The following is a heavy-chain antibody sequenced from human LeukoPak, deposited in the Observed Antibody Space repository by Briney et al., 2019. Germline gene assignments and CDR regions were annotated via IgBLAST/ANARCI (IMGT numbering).Heavy chain of an antibody. D-gene: IGHD6-19*01. J-gene: IGHJ4*02. Sequence: GGSLRLSCAAAGFTFSTYDMNWVRQAPGKGLEWVSYISGTSSTIYYADSVKGRFTISRDNAKNSLYLQMNSLRAEDTAVYYCARDLIAVAGSFDCWGQGTLVTVSS. CDR3: ARDLIAVAGSFDC. CDR1: GFTFSTYD. V-gene: IGHV3-48*01. CDR2: ISGTSSTI.